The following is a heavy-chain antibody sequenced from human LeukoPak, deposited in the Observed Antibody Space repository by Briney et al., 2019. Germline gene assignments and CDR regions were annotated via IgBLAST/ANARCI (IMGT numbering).Heavy chain of an antibody. J-gene: IGHJ4*02. V-gene: IGHV3-23*01. CDR2: IYPSGDST. D-gene: IGHD6-19*01. CDR3: AKDVVPDSGWDTDY. CDR1: GFTFSTYS. Sequence: GGSLRLSCAASGFTFSTYSMTWVRQGPGKGLEWVSSIYPSGDSTFYADSVKGRFTISRDNSKNTRYLQMSSLRTEDTAIYYCAKDVVPDSGWDTDYWGQGTLVTVSS.